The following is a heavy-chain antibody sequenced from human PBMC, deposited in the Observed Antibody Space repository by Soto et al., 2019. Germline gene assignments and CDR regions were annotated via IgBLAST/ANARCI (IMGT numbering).Heavy chain of an antibody. CDR2: IYHSGST. CDR1: GYSISSGYY. V-gene: IGHV4-38-2*01. D-gene: IGHD3-3*01. J-gene: IGHJ4*02. CDR3: AGTIFGVVKYSDY. Sequence: ATLSLTCAVSGYSISSGYYWGWIRQPPGKGLEWIGSIYHSGSTYYNPSLKSRVTISVDTSKNQFSLKLSSVTAADTAVYYCAGTIFGVVKYSDYWGQGTLVTVSS.